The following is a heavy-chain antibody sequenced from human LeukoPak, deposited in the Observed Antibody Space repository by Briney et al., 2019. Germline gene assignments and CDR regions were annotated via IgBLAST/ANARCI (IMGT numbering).Heavy chain of an antibody. Sequence: SETLSFTCTVSGGSINPYFWTWIRQPPEKGLEWIGHIYYSGSTNYNPSLKSRVAISLDTSKNQFSLKLSSVTAVDTAVYYCAGGDVHHHTTGRTSASTYYYYYMAVWGKGTTVTVSS. CDR2: IYYSGST. CDR3: AGGDVHHHTTGRTSASTYYYYYMAV. J-gene: IGHJ6*03. CDR1: GGSINPYF. D-gene: IGHD1-1*01. V-gene: IGHV4-59*01.